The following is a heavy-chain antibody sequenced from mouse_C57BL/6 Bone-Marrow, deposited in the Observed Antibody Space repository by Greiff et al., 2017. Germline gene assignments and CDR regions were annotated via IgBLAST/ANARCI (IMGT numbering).Heavy chain of an antibody. CDR2: IHPNSGST. CDR3: ARWDYDLFRFAY. J-gene: IGHJ3*01. D-gene: IGHD2-4*01. CDR1: GYTFTSYW. Sequence: QVQLQQPGAELVKPGASVKLSCKASGYTFTSYWMHWVKQRPGQGLEWIGMIHPNSGSTNYNEKFKRKATLTVDKSSSPAYMQLSSLTSEDSSGYSCARWDYDLFRFAYWGQGTLVTVAA. V-gene: IGHV1-64*01.